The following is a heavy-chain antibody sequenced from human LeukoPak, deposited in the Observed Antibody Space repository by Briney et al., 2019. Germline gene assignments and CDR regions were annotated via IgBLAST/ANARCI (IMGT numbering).Heavy chain of an antibody. Sequence: SETLSLTCTVSGGSISSYYWSWIRQPPGKGLEWIGFVHYSGSTHYNPSLKSRVTISVDTSKNQFSLKLSSVTAADTAVYYCARCIAANWFDPWGQGTLVTVSS. CDR2: VHYSGST. CDR1: GGSISSYY. D-gene: IGHD6-13*01. CDR3: ARCIAANWFDP. V-gene: IGHV4-59*01. J-gene: IGHJ5*02.